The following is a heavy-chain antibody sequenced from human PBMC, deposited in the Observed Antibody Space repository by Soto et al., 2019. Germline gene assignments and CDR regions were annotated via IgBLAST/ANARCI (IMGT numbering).Heavy chain of an antibody. Sequence: ASVKVSCKASGYTFTSYGISWVRQAPGQGLEWMGWISAYNGNTNYAQKLQGRVTMTTDTSTSTAYMELRSLRSDDTAVYYCAPGPAYYDDSGCYSGRDVWGQGPTGTVSS. CDR3: APGPAYYDDSGCYSGRDV. CDR2: ISAYNGNT. CDR1: GYTFTSYG. V-gene: IGHV1-18*04. D-gene: IGHD3-22*01. J-gene: IGHJ6*02.